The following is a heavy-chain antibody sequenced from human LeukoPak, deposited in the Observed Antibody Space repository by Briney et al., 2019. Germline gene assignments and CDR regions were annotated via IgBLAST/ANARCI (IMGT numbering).Heavy chain of an antibody. CDR2: IKQDGSEK. D-gene: IGHD3-3*01. J-gene: IGHJ4*02. CDR1: GFTFSSYW. V-gene: IGHV3-7*01. CDR3: AGVTSWDFWSGYHDY. Sequence: PGGSLRLSCAASGFTFSSYWMSWVRQAPGKGLEWVANIKQDGSEKYYVDSVKGRFTISRDNAKNSLYLQMNSLRAEDTAVYYCAGVTSWDFWSGYHDYWGQGTLVTVSS.